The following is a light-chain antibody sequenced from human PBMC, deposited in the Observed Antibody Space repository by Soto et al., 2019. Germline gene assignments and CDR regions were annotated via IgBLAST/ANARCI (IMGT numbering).Light chain of an antibody. V-gene: IGKV3-11*01. J-gene: IGKJ4*01. CDR3: QQRSNWPPLT. CDR1: ESVSSN. CDR2: GAS. Sequence: EKVMTQSPATLSVSPGERATLSCRASESVSSNLAWYQQKPGQAPRLLIYGASNRATGIPARFSGSGSGTDFTLTISSLEPEDFAVYYCQQRSNWPPLTFGGGTKVDI.